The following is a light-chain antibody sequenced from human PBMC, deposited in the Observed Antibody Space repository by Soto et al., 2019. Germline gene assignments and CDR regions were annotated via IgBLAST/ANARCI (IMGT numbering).Light chain of an antibody. J-gene: IGLJ2*01. V-gene: IGLV1-47*01. CDR3: AAWDDSMSGKVV. CDR2: RNN. CDR1: SSNIGSNY. Sequence: QSVLTQPPSASGTPGQRVTISCSGSSSNIGSNYVYWYQQLPGTAHKLLIYRNNQRPSGVPDRFSGSKSGTSASLAISGLRSEDEDDYYCAAWDDSMSGKVVFGGGTKLTVL.